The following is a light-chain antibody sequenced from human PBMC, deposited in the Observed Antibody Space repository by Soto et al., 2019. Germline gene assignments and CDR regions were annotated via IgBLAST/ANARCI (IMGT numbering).Light chain of an antibody. J-gene: IGLJ1*01. CDR1: SSDVGAYNY. V-gene: IGLV2-14*01. CDR2: DVS. Sequence: QSVLTQPASVSGSPGQSITISCTGTSSDVGAYNYDSWYQQYPGEAPNVIIYDVSHRPAGVSNRFSGSKSGNTASLTISGLQTQDEADYYCSSYTSATTYVFGTGTKLTVL. CDR3: SSYTSATTYV.